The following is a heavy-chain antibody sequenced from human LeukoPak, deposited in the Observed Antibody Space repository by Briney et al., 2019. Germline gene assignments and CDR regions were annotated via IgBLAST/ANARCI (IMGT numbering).Heavy chain of an antibody. J-gene: IGHJ5*02. CDR3: ARGDKQLVFNRNKGGFDP. Sequence: GGSLRLSCAASGFTFSSYAMHWVRQAPGKGLEWVTIISYDGSNKYYADSVKGRFTISRDNSKNTLYLQMNSLRTEDTAVYYCARGDKQLVFNRNKGGFDPWGQGTLVTVSS. CDR2: ISYDGSNK. CDR1: GFTFSSYA. D-gene: IGHD6-13*01. V-gene: IGHV3-30*04.